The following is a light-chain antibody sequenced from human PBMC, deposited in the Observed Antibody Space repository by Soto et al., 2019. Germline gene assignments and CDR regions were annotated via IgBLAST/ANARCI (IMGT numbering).Light chain of an antibody. CDR1: QSVPSD. CDR3: QQYNKWPWT. CDR2: GAS. J-gene: IGKJ1*01. V-gene: IGKV3-15*01. Sequence: EIVLTQSPGTLSLSPGERATLSCRASQSVPSDWLAWYRHKPGQAPRLLIYGASSRATGIPARFSGSGSGTEFTLTISSLQSEDFAVYYCQQYNKWPWTFGQGTKVEIK.